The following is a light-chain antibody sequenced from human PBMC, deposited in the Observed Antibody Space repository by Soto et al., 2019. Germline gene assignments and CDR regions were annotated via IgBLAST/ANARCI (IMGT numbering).Light chain of an antibody. CDR2: EVT. CDR3: SSYTNINTGACV. Sequence: QSALTQPASVSGSPGQSITISCTGTSGDIGSYNRVSWYQQHPGKAPKLIIYEVTDRPSGVSNRFSGYKSGNTASLTIPGLQAEDEAEYYCSSYTNINTGACVFGTGTKLTVL. CDR1: SGDIGSYNR. V-gene: IGLV2-14*01. J-gene: IGLJ1*01.